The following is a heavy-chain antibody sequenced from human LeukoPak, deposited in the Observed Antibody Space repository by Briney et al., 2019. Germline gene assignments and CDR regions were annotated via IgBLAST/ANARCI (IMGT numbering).Heavy chain of an antibody. V-gene: IGHV3-48*03. CDR1: GFTFSSYE. CDR3: ARDSRWFGESNVYYFDY. Sequence: HSGGSLRLSCAASGFTFSSYEMNWVRQAPGKGLEWVSYISSSGSTIYYADSVKGRFTISRDNAKNSLYLQMNSLRAEDTAVYYCARDSRWFGESNVYYFDYWGQGTLVTVSS. J-gene: IGHJ4*02. D-gene: IGHD3-10*01. CDR2: ISSSGSTI.